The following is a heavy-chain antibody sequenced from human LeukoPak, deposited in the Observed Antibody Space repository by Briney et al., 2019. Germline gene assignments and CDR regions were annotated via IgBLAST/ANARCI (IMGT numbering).Heavy chain of an antibody. Sequence: GGSRRLSCAASGFTFSSYAMSWFRQAPGKGLEWVSGISGSGAGTYYADSVKGRFTISRDNSKNTLYLQMNSLRAEDTAVYYCAKDRRWLRFDYWGQGILVTVSS. CDR2: ISGSGAGT. D-gene: IGHD5-24*01. CDR3: AKDRRWLRFDY. V-gene: IGHV3-23*01. CDR1: GFTFSSYA. J-gene: IGHJ4*02.